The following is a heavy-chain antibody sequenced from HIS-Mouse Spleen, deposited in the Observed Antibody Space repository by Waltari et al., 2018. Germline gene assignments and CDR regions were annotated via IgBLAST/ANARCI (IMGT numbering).Heavy chain of an antibody. CDR2: IYYSGST. J-gene: IGHJ3*02. CDR3: ARDGYSGYGHDAFDI. CDR1: GGSISSSSYY. Sequence: QLQLQESGPGLVKPSETLSLTCTVSGGSISSSSYYWGWIRQPPGKGLEWIVSIYYSGSTYYNRSLKSRVTISVDTSKNQFSLKLSSVTAADTAVYYCARDGYSGYGHDAFDIWGQGTMVTVSS. V-gene: IGHV4-39*07. D-gene: IGHD5-12*01.